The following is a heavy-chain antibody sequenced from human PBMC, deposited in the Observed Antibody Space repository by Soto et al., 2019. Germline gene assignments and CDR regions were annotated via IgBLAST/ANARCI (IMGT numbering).Heavy chain of an antibody. J-gene: IGHJ4*02. CDR3: AKDRTVAARNFDY. V-gene: IGHV3-23*01. Sequence: PGGSLRLSCAASGFAFSNYAMHWVRQAPGKGLGWVSSISTSIDATYYADSVKGRFTISRDDSKNTLYLQMNSLRAEDSAVYYCAKDRTVAARNFDYWGQGTQVTVSS. CDR1: GFAFSNYA. CDR2: ISTSIDAT. D-gene: IGHD6-6*01.